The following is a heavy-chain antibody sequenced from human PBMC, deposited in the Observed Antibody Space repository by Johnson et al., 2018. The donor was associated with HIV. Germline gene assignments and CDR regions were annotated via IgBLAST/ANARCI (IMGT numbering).Heavy chain of an antibody. J-gene: IGHJ3*02. D-gene: IGHD6-6*01. V-gene: IGHV3-30*04. Sequence: QVQLVESGGGVVQPGRSLRLSCVVSGFTFSSYTMHWVRQAPGKGLEWVAVISNDGSNTYFADSVKGRFTISRDNSKNTMDLQMNSLRAGDTAVYYCARDGSQLADAFDIWGQGTMVTVSS. CDR1: GFTFSSYT. CDR3: ARDGSQLADAFDI. CDR2: ISNDGSNT.